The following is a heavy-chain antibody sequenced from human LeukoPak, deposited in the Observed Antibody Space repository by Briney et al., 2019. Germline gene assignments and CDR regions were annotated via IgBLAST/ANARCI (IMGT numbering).Heavy chain of an antibody. D-gene: IGHD6-6*01. CDR3: ASWTSSSSNY. CDR2: IKQDGSEK. Sequence: GGSLRLSCAASGFTFSTYRMSWVRQAPGKGLEWVANIKQDGSEKHYVDSVKGRFTISRDNAKNSLSLQMNSLRAEDTAVYYCASWTSSSSNYWGQGTLVTVSS. CDR1: GFTFSTYR. V-gene: IGHV3-7*01. J-gene: IGHJ4*02.